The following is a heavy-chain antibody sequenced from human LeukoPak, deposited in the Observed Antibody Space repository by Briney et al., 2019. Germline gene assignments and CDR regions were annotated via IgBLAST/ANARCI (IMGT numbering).Heavy chain of an antibody. J-gene: IGHJ4*02. Sequence: GASVKVSCKASGYNFAHNIHWVRQAPGQGHEFMGWINPKNGGTKYAQNFQGRVTMTRDTSISTVYMELSSLGSDDTAVYYGVVSIQAAAIPAFDSWGQGTLVTVSS. CDR1: GYNFAHN. CDR2: INPKNGGT. CDR3: VVSIQAAAIPAFDS. D-gene: IGHD6-25*01. V-gene: IGHV1-2*02.